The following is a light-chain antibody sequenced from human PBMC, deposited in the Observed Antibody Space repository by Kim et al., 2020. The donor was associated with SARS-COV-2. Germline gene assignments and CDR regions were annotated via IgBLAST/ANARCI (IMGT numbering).Light chain of an antibody. Sequence: GQSITSSCIGSSSDIGGYRYVSWYQQHPGKPPNLLISDVSKRPSGVSTRFSGSKSGNTAALTISGLQSDDEADYYCSSYTAASTWVFGGGTRVTVL. CDR2: DVS. V-gene: IGLV2-14*03. CDR1: SSDIGGYRY. CDR3: SSYTAASTWV. J-gene: IGLJ3*02.